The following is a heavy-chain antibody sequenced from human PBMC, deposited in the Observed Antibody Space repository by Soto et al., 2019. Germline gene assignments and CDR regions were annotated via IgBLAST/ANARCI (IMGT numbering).Heavy chain of an antibody. CDR2: IYSSGNT. CDR3: ARGQRFSDSFDP. V-gene: IGHV4-4*07. J-gene: IGHJ5*02. CDR1: GGTISGYY. D-gene: IGHD3-3*01. Sequence: SETLSLTCSVSGGTISGYYWTWIRQPAGKGLEWIGRIYSSGNTKYNPSLQSRVTMSLDTSNNQFSLRLTSVTAADTAVYYCARGQRFSDSFDPWGQGTLVTVSS.